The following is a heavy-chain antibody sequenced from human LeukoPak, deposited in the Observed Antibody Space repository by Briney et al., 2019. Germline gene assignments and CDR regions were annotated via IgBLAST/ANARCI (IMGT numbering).Heavy chain of an antibody. Sequence: PSETLSLTCSVSGGSISSHYWSWIRQPPGKGLEWVGYFYYSGSTNYKSSLKSRVTISVDTSKNQFSLKLSSVTAADTAVYYCARRNPNCNWFDPWGQGTLVTVSS. CDR2: FYYSGST. V-gene: IGHV4-59*11. CDR1: GGSISSHY. CDR3: ARRNPNCNWFDP. D-gene: IGHD1-14*01. J-gene: IGHJ5*02.